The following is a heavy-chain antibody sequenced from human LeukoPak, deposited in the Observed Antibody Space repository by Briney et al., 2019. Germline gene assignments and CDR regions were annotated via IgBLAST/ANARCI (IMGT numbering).Heavy chain of an antibody. J-gene: IGHJ4*02. D-gene: IGHD3-10*01. Sequence: ASVKVSCKTSGYTFASYGVSWVRQAPGQGLEWMAWISPYNGNTNYAQKLQGRVTLTTDTSTSTAYMELSSLRSDDTAVYYCARHYYGSGTYYHFDSWGQGTLVTVSS. V-gene: IGHV1-18*01. CDR3: ARHYYGSGTYYHFDS. CDR1: GYTFASYG. CDR2: ISPYNGNT.